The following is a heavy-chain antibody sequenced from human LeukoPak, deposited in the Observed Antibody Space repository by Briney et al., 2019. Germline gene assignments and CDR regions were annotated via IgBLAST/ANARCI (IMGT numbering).Heavy chain of an antibody. CDR2: IYPGDSDT. CDR3: ARASAAWHYAFDL. V-gene: IGHV5-51*01. D-gene: IGHD3-3*02. Sequence: GESLKISCKGSGYSFTTSWIGWVRQMPGKGLEWVAIIYPGDSDTRYSPPFQGQVTISADKSISTAYLQWTSLKASDTAMYYCARASAAWHYAFDLWGQGTMVTVSS. CDR1: GYSFTTSW. J-gene: IGHJ3*01.